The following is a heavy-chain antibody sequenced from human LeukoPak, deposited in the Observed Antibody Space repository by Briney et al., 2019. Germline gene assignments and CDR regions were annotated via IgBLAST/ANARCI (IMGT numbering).Heavy chain of an antibody. Sequence: PGRSLRLSCAASGFTFSSYAMHWVRQAPGKGLEWVAVISYDGSNKYYVDSVKGRFTISRDNSKNTLHLQMNSLRAEDTAVYCCARGGRTGYCSGGSCYYYYGMDVWGQGTTVTVSS. J-gene: IGHJ6*02. CDR1: GFTFSSYA. D-gene: IGHD2-15*01. CDR2: ISYDGSNK. CDR3: ARGGRTGYCSGGSCYYYYGMDV. V-gene: IGHV3-30-3*01.